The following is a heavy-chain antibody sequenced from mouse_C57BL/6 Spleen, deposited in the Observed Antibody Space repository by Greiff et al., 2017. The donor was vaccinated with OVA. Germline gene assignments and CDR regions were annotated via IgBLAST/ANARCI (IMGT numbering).Heavy chain of an antibody. Sequence: QVQLQQPGAELVKPGASVKLSCKASGYTFTSYWMHWVKQRPGQGLEWIGMIHPNSGSTNYNEKFKSKATLTVAKSSSTAYMQLSSLTSEDSAVYYCARLGYGSSLWYFDVWGTGTTVTVSS. CDR2: IHPNSGST. J-gene: IGHJ1*03. CDR3: ARLGYGSSLWYFDV. CDR1: GYTFTSYW. V-gene: IGHV1-64*01. D-gene: IGHD1-1*01.